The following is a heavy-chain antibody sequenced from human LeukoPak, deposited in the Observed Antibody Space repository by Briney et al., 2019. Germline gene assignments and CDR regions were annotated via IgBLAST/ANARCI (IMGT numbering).Heavy chain of an antibody. CDR1: GYTFTSYY. CDR3: ARDITMVRGVITNRGNWFDP. CDR2: INPSGGST. J-gene: IGHJ5*02. Sequence: GASVKVSCKASGYTFTSYYMHWVRQAPGQGLEWMGIINPSGGSTSYAQKFQGGVTMTRDTSTSTVYMELSSLRSEDTAVYYCARDITMVRGVITNRGNWFDPWGQGTLVTVSS. V-gene: IGHV1-46*01. D-gene: IGHD3-10*01.